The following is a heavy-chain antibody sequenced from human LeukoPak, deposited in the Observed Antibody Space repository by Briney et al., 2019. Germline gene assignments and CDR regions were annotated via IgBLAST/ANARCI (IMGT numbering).Heavy chain of an antibody. Sequence: ASVTVSCKASGYTFTSYGISWVRQAPGQGLEWMGWISAYNGNTNYAQKLQGRVTMTTDTSTSTAYMELRSLRSDDTAVYYCARGERYCSGTSCPQYWFDPWGQGTLVTVSS. CDR1: GYTFTSYG. CDR2: ISAYNGNT. D-gene: IGHD2-2*01. V-gene: IGHV1-18*01. CDR3: ARGERYCSGTSCPQYWFDP. J-gene: IGHJ5*02.